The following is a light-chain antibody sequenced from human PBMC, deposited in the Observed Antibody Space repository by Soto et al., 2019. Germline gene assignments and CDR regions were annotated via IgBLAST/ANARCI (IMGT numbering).Light chain of an antibody. CDR2: GAS. Sequence: IVLTQSPGTLSLSPGERVALSCRASQSVSSNYVAWYQQKPGQAPRLLISGASNRATGTPDRFRGSGSGTDFTLTITRLEPEDFAVYYCHQYGSAPWTFGQGTKVDI. CDR1: QSVSSNY. V-gene: IGKV3-20*01. J-gene: IGKJ1*01. CDR3: HQYGSAPWT.